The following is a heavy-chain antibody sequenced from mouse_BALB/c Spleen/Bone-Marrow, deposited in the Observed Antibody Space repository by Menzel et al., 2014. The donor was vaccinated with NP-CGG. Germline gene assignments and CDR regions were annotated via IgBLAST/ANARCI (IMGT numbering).Heavy chain of an antibody. CDR1: GFTFSSYG. CDR2: INRNGGRT. J-gene: IGHJ1*01. CDR3: ARDWGTYDGYYWYFDV. D-gene: IGHD2-3*01. V-gene: IGHV5-6-3*01. Sequence: EVKVVESGGGLVQPGGSLKLSCAASGFTFSSYGMSWVRQTPDKRLELVATINRNGGRTYYPDSAKGRFTISRDNAKNTLYLQMSSLKSEDTAMYYCARDWGTYDGYYWYFDVWGAGTTVTVSS.